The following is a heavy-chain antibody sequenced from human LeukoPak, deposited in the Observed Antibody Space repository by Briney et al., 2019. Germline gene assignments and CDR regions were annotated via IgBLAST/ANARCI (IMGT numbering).Heavy chain of an antibody. Sequence: SETLSLTCTVSGGSISSYYWSWIRQPPGKGLEWIGYIYYSGSTNYNPSLKSRVTISVDTSKNQFSLKLSSVTAADTAVYYCARAPETTVIPLGHYYYYMDVWGKGTTVTVSS. D-gene: IGHD4-11*01. CDR1: GGSISSYY. V-gene: IGHV4-59*01. CDR3: ARAPETTVIPLGHYYYYMDV. J-gene: IGHJ6*03. CDR2: IYYSGST.